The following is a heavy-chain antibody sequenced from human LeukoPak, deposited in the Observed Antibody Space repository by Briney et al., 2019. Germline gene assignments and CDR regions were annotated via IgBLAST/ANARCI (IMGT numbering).Heavy chain of an antibody. CDR1: GYSFTTYW. Sequence: GESLKISCKGSGYSFTTYWIGWVRQMSGKGLEWMGIIYPGDSDTRYSPSFQGQVTISADKSISTAYLQWSSLKASDTAMYYCARQGTSGSSPLDYWGQGTLVTVSS. J-gene: IGHJ4*02. D-gene: IGHD1-26*01. CDR2: IYPGDSDT. CDR3: ARQGTSGSSPLDY. V-gene: IGHV5-51*01.